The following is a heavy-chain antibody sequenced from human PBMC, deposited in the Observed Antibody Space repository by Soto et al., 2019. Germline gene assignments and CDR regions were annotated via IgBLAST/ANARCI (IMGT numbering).Heavy chain of an antibody. Sequence: QVQLVESGGGVVQPGRSLRLSCAASGFTFSIYGMHWVRQAPGKGLEWVAVISYDGSNKYYADSVKGRFTISRDNSKNTLYLQMNSLRADDTAVSYCAQPADSSGYLLVYWGQGTLVTVSS. D-gene: IGHD3-22*01. V-gene: IGHV3-30*03. CDR2: ISYDGSNK. CDR3: AQPADSSGYLLVY. J-gene: IGHJ4*02. CDR1: GFTFSIYG.